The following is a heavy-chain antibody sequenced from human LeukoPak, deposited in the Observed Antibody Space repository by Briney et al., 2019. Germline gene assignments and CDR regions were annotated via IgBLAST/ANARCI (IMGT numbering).Heavy chain of an antibody. D-gene: IGHD3-10*01. CDR1: GFTVSSNY. CDR2: IYTSDNT. J-gene: IGHJ4*02. CDR3: ARVTTSGSYKFDS. V-gene: IGHV3-53*01. Sequence: GGSLRLSCAASGFTVSSNYMSWVRQAPGKGLEWVSLIYTSDNTYYADSVKGRFTISRDNSKNTLYLQKNSLRAEDTAVYYCARVTTSGSYKFDSWGQGTLVTVSS.